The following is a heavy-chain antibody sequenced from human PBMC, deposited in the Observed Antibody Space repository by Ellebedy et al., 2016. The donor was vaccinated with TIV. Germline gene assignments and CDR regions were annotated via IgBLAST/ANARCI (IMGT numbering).Heavy chain of an antibody. CDR1: GFPFSNYW. D-gene: IGHD3-16*01. J-gene: IGHJ4*02. CDR2: INCEGSST. V-gene: IGHV3-74*01. CDR3: AKNMHILAEDY. Sequence: GESLKISCAASGFPFSNYWMHWVRQAPGKGLVWVSRINCEGSSTNYADSVKGRFTISRDNAKNTVYLQINSLGAEDTAMYYCAKNMHILAEDYWGQGTLVTVSS.